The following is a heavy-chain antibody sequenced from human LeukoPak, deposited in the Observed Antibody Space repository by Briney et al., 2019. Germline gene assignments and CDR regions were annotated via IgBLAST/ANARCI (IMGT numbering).Heavy chain of an antibody. Sequence: SETLSLTCTVSGGSISSYYWSWIRQPPGKGLEWIGYIYYSGSTDYNPSLNSRVTMSVDTSKNQLSLKLNSVTAADTAVYFCARGSRSLGVTTVTRGFDYWGQGTLVTVSS. D-gene: IGHD4-17*01. J-gene: IGHJ4*02. CDR1: GGSISSYY. V-gene: IGHV4-59*01. CDR3: ARGSRSLGVTTVTRGFDY. CDR2: IYYSGST.